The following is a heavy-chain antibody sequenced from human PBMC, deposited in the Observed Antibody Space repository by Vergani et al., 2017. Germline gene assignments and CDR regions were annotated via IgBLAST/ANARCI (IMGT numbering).Heavy chain of an antibody. CDR3: AIDHDYGGMYYFDY. Sequence: VQLVESGGGVVQPGRSLRLSCAASGFTFSSYGMNWVRQAPGKGLEWVAVISYDGSNKYYAASVKGRFTISRDNSKTTLYLQMNSLRAEDTAVYYCAIDHDYGGMYYFDYWGQGTLVTVSS. J-gene: IGHJ4*02. V-gene: IGHV3-30*03. CDR1: GFTFSSYG. D-gene: IGHD4-23*01. CDR2: ISYDGSNK.